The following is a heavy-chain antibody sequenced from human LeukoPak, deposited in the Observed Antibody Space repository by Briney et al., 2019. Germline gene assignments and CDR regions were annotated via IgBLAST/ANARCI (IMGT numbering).Heavy chain of an antibody. V-gene: IGHV3-23*01. D-gene: IGHD2-15*01. CDR1: GFTFSGYA. CDR3: ARTGSGGDLDI. CDR2: VGGSGSST. Sequence: PGGSLRLSCAASGFTFSGYAMNWVRQAPGKGLEWVSGVGGSGSSTYYADSVKGRFTISRDNAKSTVYLQMNSLRAEDTAVYYCARTGSGGDLDIWGQGTMVTVSS. J-gene: IGHJ3*02.